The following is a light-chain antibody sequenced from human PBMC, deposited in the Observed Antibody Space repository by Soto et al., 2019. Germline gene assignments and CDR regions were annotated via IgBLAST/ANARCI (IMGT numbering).Light chain of an antibody. Sequence: AIQLTQSPTSLSASVGDRVTITCRASQGISSALAWYQQKPGKAPKLLIYDASSLESGVPSRSSGSGSGTDFTLTISSLQPEDFATYYCQQFNSYAITFGQGTQLEIK. CDR2: DAS. J-gene: IGKJ5*01. CDR1: QGISSA. V-gene: IGKV1-13*02. CDR3: QQFNSYAIT.